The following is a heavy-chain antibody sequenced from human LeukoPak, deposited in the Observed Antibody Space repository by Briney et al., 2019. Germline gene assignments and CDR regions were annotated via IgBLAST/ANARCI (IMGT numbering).Heavy chain of an antibody. CDR3: AQSAGYSGYDGG. J-gene: IGHJ4*02. D-gene: IGHD5-12*01. Sequence: ASVKVSCKASGYTFTDYYMHWVRQAPGQGLEWMGWINPNSGGTNYAQKFQGRVTMTRDTSISTAYMELSRLTSDDTAVYYCAQSAGYSGYDGGWGQGTLVTVSS. V-gene: IGHV1-2*02. CDR1: GYTFTDYY. CDR2: INPNSGGT.